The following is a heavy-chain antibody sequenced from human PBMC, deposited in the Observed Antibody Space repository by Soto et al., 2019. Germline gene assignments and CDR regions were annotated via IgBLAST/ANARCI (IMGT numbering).Heavy chain of an antibody. CDR2: IIPIFGTA. Sequence: QVQLVQSGAEVKKPGSSVKFSCKASGGTFSSYAISWVRQAPGQGLEWMGGIIPIFGTANYAQKFRGRVTITADESPSTASMELSSLRSEDTAVYYCARDKVGYYDSSGYYRVSVPPDYYYGMDVWGQGTTVTVSS. CDR1: GGTFSSYA. CDR3: ARDKVGYYDSSGYYRVSVPPDYYYGMDV. D-gene: IGHD3-22*01. V-gene: IGHV1-69*01. J-gene: IGHJ6*02.